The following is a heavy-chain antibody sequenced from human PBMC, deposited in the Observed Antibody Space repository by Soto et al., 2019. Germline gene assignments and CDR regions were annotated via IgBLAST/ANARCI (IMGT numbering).Heavy chain of an antibody. J-gene: IGHJ3*02. CDR1: GFSFSSYA. CDR3: PKALTIDTSGSPGAFDI. CDR2: ISGSGGST. V-gene: IGHV3-23*01. D-gene: IGHD3-22*01. Sequence: SXVCLRLSCAACGFSFSSYAVSWVRQAPGKGLEWVSAISGSGGSTYYADSVKGRFTISRDNSKNTLYLQMNSLRAEDTAVYYCPKALTIDTSGSPGAFDICGQRTMVTVSS.